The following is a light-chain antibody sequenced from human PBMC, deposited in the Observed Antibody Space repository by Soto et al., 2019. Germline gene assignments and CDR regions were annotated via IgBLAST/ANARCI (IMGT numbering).Light chain of an antibody. V-gene: IGKV1-5*03. CDR2: KAS. J-gene: IGKJ1*01. CDR1: QSISYW. Sequence: DIQMTQSPSTLSASVGDRVTITCRASQSISYWLAWYQQKPGKAPNLLIYKASSLESGVPSRFSGSGSGTEFTLTISSLQPDDFATYYCQAYNKYWTFGQGTKVEIK. CDR3: QAYNKYWT.